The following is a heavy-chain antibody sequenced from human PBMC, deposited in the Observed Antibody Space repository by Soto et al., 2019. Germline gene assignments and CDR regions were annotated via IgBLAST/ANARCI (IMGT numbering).Heavy chain of an antibody. CDR3: AIPPPIEVAGPDY. CDR2: IGDDGRV. D-gene: IGHD3-22*01. V-gene: IGHV4-39*02. Sequence: SETLSLTCTVSGGSISGSPYHWGRIRQPPGEGLEWIGSIGDDGRVYYNPSLRGRATLLVDTSNNRLSLNLNSVTAADTAVYYCAIPPPIEVAGPDYWGQGILVTVSS. J-gene: IGHJ4*02. CDR1: GGSISGSPYH.